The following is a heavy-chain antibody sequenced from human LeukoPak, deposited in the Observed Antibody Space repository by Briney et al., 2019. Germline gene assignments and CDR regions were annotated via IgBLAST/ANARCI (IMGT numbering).Heavy chain of an antibody. D-gene: IGHD1-26*01. CDR2: INISGST. CDR3: ARASSGSYYYFDF. V-gene: IGHV4-4*07. Sequence: SETLSLTCTVSGGSIRSHFWSWIRQPAGKGLEWIGHINISGSTNYNPSLRSRVTMSVDTTKNQFSLNLTSVTAADTAMYYCARASSGSYYYFDFWGQGTLVTVSS. J-gene: IGHJ4*02. CDR1: GGSIRSHF.